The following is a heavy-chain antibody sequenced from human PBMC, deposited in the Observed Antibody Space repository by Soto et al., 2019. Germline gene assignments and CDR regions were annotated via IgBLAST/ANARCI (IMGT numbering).Heavy chain of an antibody. CDR2: ISAYNGNT. Sequence: ASVKVSCKASGYTFTSYGISWVRQAPGQGLEWMGWISAYNGNTNYAQKLQGRVTTTTDTSTSTAYMELRSLRSDDTAVYYCARFGEGYYYYGMDVWGQGTTVTVSS. CDR1: GYTFTSYG. V-gene: IGHV1-18*04. J-gene: IGHJ6*02. CDR3: ARFGEGYYYYGMDV. D-gene: IGHD3-10*01.